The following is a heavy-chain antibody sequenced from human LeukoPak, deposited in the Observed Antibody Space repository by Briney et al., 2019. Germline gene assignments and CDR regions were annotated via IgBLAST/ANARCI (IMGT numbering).Heavy chain of an antibody. CDR2: IYYSGST. V-gene: IGHV4-59*01. CDR3: AREVGDSGSGYYFDY. J-gene: IGHJ4*02. Sequence: SETLSLTCTVSGGSISSYYWSWIRQPPGKGLEWIGYIYYSGSTNYNPSLKSRVTISVDTSKNQFSLKLSSVTAADTAVYYCAREVGDSGSGYYFDYWGQGTLVTVSS. CDR1: GGSISSYY. D-gene: IGHD3-22*01.